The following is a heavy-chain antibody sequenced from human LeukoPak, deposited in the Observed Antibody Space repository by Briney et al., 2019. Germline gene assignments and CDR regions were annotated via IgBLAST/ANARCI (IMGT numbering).Heavy chain of an antibody. J-gene: IGHJ4*02. CDR3: ARDTLYDSSGYHYFDY. D-gene: IGHD3-22*01. CDR1: RFTFDDYG. CDR2: INWNGGST. V-gene: IGHV3-20*04. Sequence: RPGGSLRLSCAASRFTFDDYGMSWVRQAPGKGLEWVSGINWNGGSTGYADSVKGRFTISRDNAKNSLYLQMNSLRAEDTALYYCARDTLYDSSGYHYFDYWGQGTLVTVSS.